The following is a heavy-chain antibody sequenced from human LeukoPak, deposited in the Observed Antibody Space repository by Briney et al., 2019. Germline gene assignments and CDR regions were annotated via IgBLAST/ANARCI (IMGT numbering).Heavy chain of an antibody. J-gene: IGHJ6*03. V-gene: IGHV1-8*03. CDR2: MNPNSGNT. D-gene: IGHD5-12*01. Sequence: GASVKVSCKASGYTFTSYDINWVRQATGQGLEWMGWMNPNSGNTGYAQKFQGRVTITRNTSISTAYMELSSLRSEDTAVYYCARGVRVATRARSRDYYYYMDVWGKGTTVTVSS. CDR1: GYTFTSYD. CDR3: ARGVRVATRARSRDYYYYMDV.